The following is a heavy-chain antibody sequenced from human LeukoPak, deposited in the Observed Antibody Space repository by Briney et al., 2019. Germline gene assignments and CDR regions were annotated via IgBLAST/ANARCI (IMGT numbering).Heavy chain of an antibody. CDR3: AKGLQALGYCSGGSCYLFDY. CDR2: ISGTGVNT. CDR1: GFTFSNYA. V-gene: IGHV3-23*01. D-gene: IGHD2-15*01. Sequence: GGSLRLSCAASGFTFSNYAMSWVRQAPGKGLEWVSVISGTGVNTYCADSVKGRFTISRDNSKNTLYLQMNSLRVEGTAVYYCAKGLQALGYCSGGSCYLFDYWGQGTLVTVSS. J-gene: IGHJ4*02.